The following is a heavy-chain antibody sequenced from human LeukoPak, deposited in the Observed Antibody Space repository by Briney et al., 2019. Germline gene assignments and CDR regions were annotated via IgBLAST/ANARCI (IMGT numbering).Heavy chain of an antibody. CDR1: GGSISSGSYY. CDR2: IYTSGST. CDR3: ARGSGGVVPSYYYYMDV. Sequence: SETLSLTCTVSGGSISSGSYYWSWIRQPAGKGLEWIGRIYTSGSTDYNPSLKSRVTMSVDTSKNQFSLKLSSVTAADTAVYYCARGSGGVVPSYYYYMDVWGKGTTVTVSS. V-gene: IGHV4-61*02. D-gene: IGHD2-2*01. J-gene: IGHJ6*03.